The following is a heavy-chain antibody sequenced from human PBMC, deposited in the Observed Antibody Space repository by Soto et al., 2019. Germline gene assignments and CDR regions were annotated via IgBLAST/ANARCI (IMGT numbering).Heavy chain of an antibody. V-gene: IGHV1-69*06. Sequence: SVKVSCKASGGTFSSYAISWVRQAPGQGLEWMGGIIPIFGTANYAQKFQCRVTITADKSTSTAYMELSSLRSEDTAVYYCARGYDSSGFRVAPKIYYYYGMDVWGQGTTVTVSS. J-gene: IGHJ6*02. CDR1: GGTFSSYA. D-gene: IGHD3-22*01. CDR2: IIPIFGTA. CDR3: ARGYDSSGFRVAPKIYYYYGMDV.